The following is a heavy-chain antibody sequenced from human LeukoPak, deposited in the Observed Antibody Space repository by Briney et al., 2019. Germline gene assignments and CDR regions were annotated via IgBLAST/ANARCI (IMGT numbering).Heavy chain of an antibody. Sequence: GGPLRLSCAASGFPFTSYWMHWVRQAPGKGLVRVSRIKSGESTRDYANFVKRQFTISRDNARNTVYLQINSLTAEDTAVYYCARGLRDRYGMDVWGQGTTVTVSS. CDR2: IKSGESTR. D-gene: IGHD5-12*01. CDR1: GFPFTSYW. J-gene: IGHJ6*02. V-gene: IGHV3-74*01. CDR3: ARGLRDRYGMDV.